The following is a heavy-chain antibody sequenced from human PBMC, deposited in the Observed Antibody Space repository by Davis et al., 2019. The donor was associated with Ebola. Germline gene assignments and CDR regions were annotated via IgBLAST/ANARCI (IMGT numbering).Heavy chain of an antibody. CDR2: IYYSGST. CDR3: ARRGTSSWYAGWFDP. CDR1: GGSISSYY. J-gene: IGHJ5*02. D-gene: IGHD6-13*01. V-gene: IGHV4-59*08. Sequence: MPSETLSLTCTVSGGSISSYYWSWIRQPPGKGLEWIGYIYYSGSTNYNPSLKSRVTISVDTSKNQFSLKLSSVTAADTGVYYCARRGTSSWYAGWFDPWGQGTLVTVSS.